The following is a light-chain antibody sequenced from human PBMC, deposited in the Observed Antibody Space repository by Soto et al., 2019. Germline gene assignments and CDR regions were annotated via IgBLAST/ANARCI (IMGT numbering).Light chain of an antibody. CDR3: QQYNNWPRAT. CDR1: QAINNN. Sequence: VLTQAPDTLSVSPGERATLSCRASQAINNNVAWYQLKDGQVPRLLIYGASTRAADVPARFSGGGSGTEFKLTISSLQSEDFGVYYCQQYNNWPRATFGGGTKVDIK. J-gene: IGKJ4*01. V-gene: IGKV3-15*01. CDR2: GAS.